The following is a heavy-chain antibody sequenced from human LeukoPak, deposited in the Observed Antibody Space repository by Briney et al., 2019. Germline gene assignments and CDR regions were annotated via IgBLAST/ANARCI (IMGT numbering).Heavy chain of an antibody. CDR2: ISSSSSYI. Sequence: GGSLRLSCAASGFTFSSYSMNWVRQAPGKGLEWVSSISSSSSYIYYADSVKGRFTISRDNAKNSLYLQMNSLRAEDTALYYCAKDGGGYCSGGSCAPYYFDYWGQGTLVTVSS. V-gene: IGHV3-21*04. J-gene: IGHJ4*02. CDR1: GFTFSSYS. D-gene: IGHD2-15*01. CDR3: AKDGGGYCSGGSCAPYYFDY.